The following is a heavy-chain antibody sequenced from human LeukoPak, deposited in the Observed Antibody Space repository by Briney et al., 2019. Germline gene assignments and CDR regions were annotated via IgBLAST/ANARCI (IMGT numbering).Heavy chain of an antibody. CDR3: AKDATLYSSTWYYFDS. Sequence: SLRLSCAASGFTFDDYAMHWVRQVPGRGLEWVSGISWNSGKRDYADSVKGRFTISRDNAKNSLYLQMNSLRPEDTALYYCAKDATLYSSTWYYFDSWGQGTLVTVSS. D-gene: IGHD2-2*01. V-gene: IGHV3-9*01. J-gene: IGHJ4*02. CDR1: GFTFDDYA. CDR2: ISWNSGKR.